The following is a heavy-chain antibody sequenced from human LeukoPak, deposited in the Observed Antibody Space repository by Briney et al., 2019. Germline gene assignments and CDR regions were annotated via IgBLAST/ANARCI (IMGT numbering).Heavy chain of an antibody. D-gene: IGHD5-12*01. Sequence: ASVKVSCKASGYTFTPYSINWVRQAPGQGLEWMGWINPNTGNPTYAQGFTGRFVFSLDTSVSTAYLQISSLKAEDTAVYYCARDAATIRFDYWGQGTLVTVSS. CDR3: ARDAATIRFDY. CDR1: GYTFTPYS. J-gene: IGHJ4*02. V-gene: IGHV7-4-1*02. CDR2: INPNTGNP.